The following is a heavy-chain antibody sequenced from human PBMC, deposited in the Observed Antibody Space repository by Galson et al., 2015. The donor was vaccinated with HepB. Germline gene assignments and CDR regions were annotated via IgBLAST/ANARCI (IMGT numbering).Heavy chain of an antibody. V-gene: IGHV3-7*01. CDR1: RFAFSTSW. Sequence: SLRLSCAASRFAFSTSWMNWVRQAPGKGLEWVANINQDGSGKYYVDSVKGRFAISRDNAKNSLYLQMNSLRTEDTAVYYCASHDNWGQGTPVTVSS. CDR2: INQDGSGK. CDR3: ASHDN. J-gene: IGHJ4*02.